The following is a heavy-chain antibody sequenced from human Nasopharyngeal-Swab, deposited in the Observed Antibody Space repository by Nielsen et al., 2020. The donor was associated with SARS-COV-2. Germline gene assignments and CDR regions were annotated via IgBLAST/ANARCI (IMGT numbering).Heavy chain of an antibody. D-gene: IGHD2-15*01. CDR2: LYVGGST. CDR1: GFTVRRNY. V-gene: IGHV3-66*01. CDR3: ARVRGVAPRNYYYYMDV. J-gene: IGHJ6*03. Sequence: GGSLRLSCAASGFTVRRNYMTWVRQAPGKGLEWLSVLYVGGSTYYADSVKDRVTISRDNSKNTLYLHMNSLSAEDTAVYYCARVRGVAPRNYYYYMDVWGKGTTVTVSS.